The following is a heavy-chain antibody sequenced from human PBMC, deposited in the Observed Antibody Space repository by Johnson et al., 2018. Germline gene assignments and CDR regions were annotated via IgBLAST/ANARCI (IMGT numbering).Heavy chain of an antibody. D-gene: IGHD7-27*01. J-gene: IGHJ3*02. V-gene: IGHV1-24*01. CDR2: FDPEDGET. CDR3: ATGLGKGDAFEI. CDR1: GYTLTELS. Sequence: VQLVESGAEVKKPGASVKVSCKVSGYTLTELSMHWVRQAPGKGLEWMGGFDPEDGETIYAQTFQGRVTMTKDTSTDTAYMEVSSLRSEDTAVYYWATGLGKGDAFEIWGQGTMGTVSS.